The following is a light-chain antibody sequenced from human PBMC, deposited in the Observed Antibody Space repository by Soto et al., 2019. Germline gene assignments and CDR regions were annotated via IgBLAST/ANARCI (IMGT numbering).Light chain of an antibody. J-gene: IGKJ1*01. CDR1: QSVSSSY. V-gene: IGKV3-20*01. CDR2: GAS. Sequence: EIVLTQSPGTLSLSPGERATLSCRASQSVSSSYLAWYQQKPSQAPRLLIYGASSRATGISDRFSGSGSGTDFTLTISRLEPEDFAVYYCQQYGSSSWTFGQGTKVEIK. CDR3: QQYGSSSWT.